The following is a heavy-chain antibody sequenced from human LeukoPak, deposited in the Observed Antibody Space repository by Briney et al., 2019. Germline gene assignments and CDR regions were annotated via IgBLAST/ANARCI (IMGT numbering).Heavy chain of an antibody. CDR1: GYTLTELS. CDR2: FDPEDGET. CDR3: ATGVTMIVEFQCTY. Sequence: ASVKVSCKVSGYTLTELSMHWVRQAPGKGLEWMGGFDPEDGETIYAQKFQGRVTMTEDTSTDTAYMELSSLRSEDTAVYYCATGVTMIVEFQCTYWGQGTLVTVSS. V-gene: IGHV1-24*01. J-gene: IGHJ4*02. D-gene: IGHD3-22*01.